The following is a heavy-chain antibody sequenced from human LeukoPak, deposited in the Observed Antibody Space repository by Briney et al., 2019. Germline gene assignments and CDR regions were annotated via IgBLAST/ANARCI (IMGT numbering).Heavy chain of an antibody. CDR3: TTFYTRLTDY. V-gene: IGHV3-7*05. CDR1: GFTFNTYW. Sequence: VGSRRLSCAASGFTFNTYWMNWVGQAPGKGLEWLGSINQDGSEKYYVDSVKGRFTISRDNAKNSLYLQMNSLRAEDTAVYYCTTFYTRLTDYWGQGTLVTVSS. D-gene: IGHD2/OR15-2a*01. J-gene: IGHJ4*02. CDR2: INQDGSEK.